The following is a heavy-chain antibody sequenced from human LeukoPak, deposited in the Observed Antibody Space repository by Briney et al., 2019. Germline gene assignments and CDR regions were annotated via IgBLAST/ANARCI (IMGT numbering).Heavy chain of an antibody. J-gene: IGHJ4*02. CDR3: ARAGKYYYDSSGYYPQY. D-gene: IGHD3-22*01. CDR2: IIPIFGTA. CDR1: GGTFTSYA. V-gene: IGHV1-69*13. Sequence: ASVKVSCKASGGTFTSYAISWVRQAPGQGLEWMGGIIPIFGTANYAQKFQGRVTITADESTGTAYMELSSLRSEDTAVYYCARAGKYYYDSSGYYPQYWGQGTLVTVSS.